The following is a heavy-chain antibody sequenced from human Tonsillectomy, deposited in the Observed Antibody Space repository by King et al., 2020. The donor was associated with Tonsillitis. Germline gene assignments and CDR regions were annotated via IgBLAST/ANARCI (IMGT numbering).Heavy chain of an antibody. Sequence: QLVQSGAEVKKPGSSVKVSCKASGGTFSTYAISWVRQAPGQGLEWMGGIIPMFGSANYAQKFQGRVPITADEFTSTDYMELSSLRSADTAVYYCARGLPNYGDPESYYYYMDVWGKGTTVTVSS. CDR2: IIPMFGSA. V-gene: IGHV1-69*12. J-gene: IGHJ6*03. CDR1: GGTFSTYA. D-gene: IGHD4-17*01. CDR3: ARGLPNYGDPESYYYYMDV.